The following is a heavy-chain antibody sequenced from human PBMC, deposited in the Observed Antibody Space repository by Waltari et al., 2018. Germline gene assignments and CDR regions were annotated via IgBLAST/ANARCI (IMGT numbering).Heavy chain of an antibody. CDR1: GGSFSGYY. V-gene: IGHV4-34*01. J-gene: IGHJ4*02. Sequence: QVQLQHWGAGLLKPSETLSLTCAVYGGSFSGYYWSWIRQPPGKGLEWIGEINHSGSTNYNPSLKSRVTISVDTSKNQFSLKLSSVTAADTAVYYCARERRTYYDFWSGYSYFDYWGQGTLVTVSS. D-gene: IGHD3-3*01. CDR2: INHSGST. CDR3: ARERRTYYDFWSGYSYFDY.